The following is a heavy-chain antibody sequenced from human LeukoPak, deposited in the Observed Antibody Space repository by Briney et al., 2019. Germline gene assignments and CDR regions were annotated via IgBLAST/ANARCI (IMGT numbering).Heavy chain of an antibody. D-gene: IGHD3-22*01. CDR1: GGSISSYY. J-gene: IGHJ4*02. V-gene: IGHV4-59*01. CDR3: ARDRGDYYDSSGYSRLDY. Sequence: PSETLSLTCTVSGGSISSYYWSWIRQPPGKGLEWIGYIYYSGSTNYNPSLKSRVTISVDTSKSQFSLKLSSVTAADTAVYYCARDRGDYYDSSGYSRLDYWGQGTLVTVSS. CDR2: IYYSGST.